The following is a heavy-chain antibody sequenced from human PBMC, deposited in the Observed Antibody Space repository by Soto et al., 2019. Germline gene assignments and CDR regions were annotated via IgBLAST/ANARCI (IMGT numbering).Heavy chain of an antibody. CDR1: GGSFSVYY. D-gene: IGHD3-22*01. V-gene: IGHV4-34*01. CDR2: INHSGST. J-gene: IGHJ3*02. Sequence: PSETLSLTCAVYGGSFSVYYWSWIRQPPGKGLEWIGEINHSGSTNHNPSLKSRVTISVDTSKNQFSLKLSSVTAADTAVYYCASIVVVSDAFDIGGQGTMVTVSS. CDR3: ASIVVVSDAFDI.